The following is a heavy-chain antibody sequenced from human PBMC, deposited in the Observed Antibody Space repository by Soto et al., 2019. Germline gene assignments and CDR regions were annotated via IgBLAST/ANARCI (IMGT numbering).Heavy chain of an antibody. D-gene: IGHD3-9*01. V-gene: IGHV3-64D*06. Sequence: PGGSLRLSCSASGFTFSEYSMHWVRQVPGKELKYVSTISSDGDITYYADSVKGRFTISRDNSKNTLYLQMNSLRPEDTAVDYCGKGSTFYDILIGYYSTNFFDPWGQGTLVTVSS. CDR3: GKGSTFYDILIGYYSTNFFDP. CDR2: ISSDGDIT. CDR1: GFTFSEYS. J-gene: IGHJ5*02.